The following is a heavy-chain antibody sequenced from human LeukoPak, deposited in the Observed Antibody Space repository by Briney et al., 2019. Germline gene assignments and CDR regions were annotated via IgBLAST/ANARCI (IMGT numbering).Heavy chain of an antibody. Sequence: GGSLRLSCAASGFTVSSNYMSWVRQAPGKGLEWVSVIYSGGSTYYADSVKGRFAISRDNSKNTLYLQMNSLRAEDTAVYYCARDRGIDYYYGMDVWGQGTTVTVSS. V-gene: IGHV3-66*01. CDR2: IYSGGST. CDR1: GFTVSSNY. J-gene: IGHJ6*02. D-gene: IGHD3-10*01. CDR3: ARDRGIDYYYGMDV.